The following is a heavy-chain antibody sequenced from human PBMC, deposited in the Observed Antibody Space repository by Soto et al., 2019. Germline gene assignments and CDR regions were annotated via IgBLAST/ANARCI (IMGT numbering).Heavy chain of an antibody. J-gene: IGHJ5*02. CDR1: GGSISSGGYY. CDR3: ARDREYYGSGSYWFDP. V-gene: IGHV4-31*03. D-gene: IGHD3-10*01. CDR2: IYYSGST. Sequence: PSETLSLTCTVSGGSISSGGYYWSWIRQHPGNGLEWIGYIYYSGSTYFNPSLKSRVTISVDTSKNQFSLKLSSVTAADTAVYYCARDREYYGSGSYWFDPWGQGTLVTVSS.